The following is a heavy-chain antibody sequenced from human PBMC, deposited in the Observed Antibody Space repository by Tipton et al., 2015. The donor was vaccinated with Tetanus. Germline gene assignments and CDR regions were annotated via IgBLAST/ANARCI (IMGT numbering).Heavy chain of an antibody. CDR3: ARAGGSFSGYDCFPVWSYYYYYYMDV. Sequence: QVQLVQSGAEVKKPGASVKVSCKASGYTFTSYYMHWVRQAPGQGLEWMGIINPSGGSTSYAQKFQGRVTMTRDTSTSTVYMELSSLRSEDTAVYYCARAGGSFSGYDCFPVWSYYYYYYMDVWGKGTTVTVSS. CDR2: INPSGGST. CDR1: GYTFTSYY. J-gene: IGHJ6*03. V-gene: IGHV1-46*01. D-gene: IGHD5-12*01.